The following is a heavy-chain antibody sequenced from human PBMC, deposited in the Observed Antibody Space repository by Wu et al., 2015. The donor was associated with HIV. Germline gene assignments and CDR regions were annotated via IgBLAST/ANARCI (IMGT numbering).Heavy chain of an antibody. CDR1: GGTFSSYA. Sequence: QMHLVQSGAEVKKPGSSVKVSCKASGGTFSSYAISWVRQAPGQGLEWMGGIIPIFGTANYAQKFQGRVTITTDESTSTAYMELSSLRSEDTAVYYCASQVIAAAGTRQLPVQNTTFDYWGQGTLVTVSS. CDR2: IIPIFGTA. D-gene: IGHD6-13*01. CDR3: ASQVIAAAGTRQLPVQNTTFDY. J-gene: IGHJ4*02. V-gene: IGHV1-69*01.